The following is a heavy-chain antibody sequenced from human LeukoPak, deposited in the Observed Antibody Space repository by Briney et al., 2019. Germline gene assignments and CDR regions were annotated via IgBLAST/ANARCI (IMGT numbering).Heavy chain of an antibody. D-gene: IGHD3-10*01. J-gene: IGHJ5*02. V-gene: IGHV3-48*03. CDR3: ARDRIWFGELLYKGNWFDP. CDR1: GFTFSTYE. CDR2: SSSSGSII. Sequence: GGSLRLSCAASGFTFSTYEMNWVRQAPGKGLEWVSYSSSSGSIIYYADSVKGRFTISRDNAKNSLYLQMNSLRDEDTAVYYCARDRIWFGELLYKGNWFDPWGQGTLVTVSS.